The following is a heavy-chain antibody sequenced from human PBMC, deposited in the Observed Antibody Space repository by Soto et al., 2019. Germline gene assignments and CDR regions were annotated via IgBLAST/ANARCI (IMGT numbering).Heavy chain of an antibody. J-gene: IGHJ2*01. V-gene: IGHV3-23*02. D-gene: IGHD3-3*01. CDR3: AKGFFFQAKDSRRDRSAVSAFLLNRSSDL. CDR2: ISGSGGST. Sequence: KGLGVLSGISGSGGSTYYGDSVKGRFTLSRDNSKNTLYLQMNSLRAEDRAAYYCAKGFFFQAKDSRRDRSAVSAFLLNRSSDL.